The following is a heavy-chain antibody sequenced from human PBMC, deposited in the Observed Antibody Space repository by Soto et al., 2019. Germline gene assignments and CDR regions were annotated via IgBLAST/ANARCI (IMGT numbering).Heavy chain of an antibody. Sequence: SETLSLTCTVSGGSISSGGYYWSWIRQHPGKGLEWIGYIYYSGSTYYNPSLKSRVTISVDTSKNQFSLKLSSVTAADTAVYYCARGRYSSGWYADYWGQGTLVTVSS. D-gene: IGHD6-19*01. V-gene: IGHV4-31*03. CDR3: ARGRYSSGWYADY. CDR2: IYYSGST. CDR1: GGSISSGGYY. J-gene: IGHJ4*02.